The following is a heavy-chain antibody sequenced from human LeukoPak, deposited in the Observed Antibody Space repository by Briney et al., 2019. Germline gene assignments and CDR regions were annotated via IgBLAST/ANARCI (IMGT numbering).Heavy chain of an antibody. CDR2: ISDIGSI. V-gene: IGHV4-59*08. J-gene: IGHJ4*02. CDR1: GGSISSYY. CDR3: AGHHPRNTVDF. Sequence: PSETLSLTCTVFGGSISSYYWSWIRQPPGKGLEWIAYISDIGSINYNPSLKSRVTISLDTSKNQFSLKLSSVTAADMAVYYCAGHHPRNTVDFWGQGTLVTVSS. D-gene: IGHD2-8*02.